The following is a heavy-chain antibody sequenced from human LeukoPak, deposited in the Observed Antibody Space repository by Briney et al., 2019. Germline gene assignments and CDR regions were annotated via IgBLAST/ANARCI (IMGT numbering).Heavy chain of an antibody. J-gene: IGHJ4*02. V-gene: IGHV3-64*02. Sequence: GSLRLSCAASGFTFSGYATHWVRQAPGKGLEYVSAISTDGGSTYYADSVKGRFTISRDNSKNTLYLQMGSLRAEDMAVYYCARDGGSYSFDYWGQGTLVTVSS. CDR2: ISTDGGST. CDR3: ARDGGSYSFDY. CDR1: GFTFSGYA. D-gene: IGHD1-26*01.